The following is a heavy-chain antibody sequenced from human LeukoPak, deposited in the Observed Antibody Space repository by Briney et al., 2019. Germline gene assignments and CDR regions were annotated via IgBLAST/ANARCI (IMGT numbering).Heavy chain of an antibody. CDR3: ASTRWFAAVTHSL. V-gene: IGHV4-34*01. D-gene: IGHD4-23*01. Sequence: KASETLSLTCAVYGGSFSGYYWSWIRRPPGKGLEWIGEINHSGSTNYNPSLKSRVTISVDTSKNQFSLKLSSVTAADTAVYYCASTRWFAAVTHSLWGQGTLVTVSS. CDR1: GGSFSGYY. CDR2: INHSGST. J-gene: IGHJ4*02.